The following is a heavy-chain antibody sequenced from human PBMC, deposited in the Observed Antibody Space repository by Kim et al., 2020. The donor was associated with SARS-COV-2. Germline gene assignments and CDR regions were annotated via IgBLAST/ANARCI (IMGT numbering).Heavy chain of an antibody. CDR1: GVSISSGGDY. CDR3: ATIPKDCSGGSCYYNWFDP. D-gene: IGHD2-15*01. CDR2: IYFSGTT. Sequence: SETLSLTCTVSGVSISSGGDYWSWIRQRPGKGLEWVGCIYFSGTTYSNSSLESRIIISLDTSKNQFSLKLSSVTAADTAVYYCATIPKDCSGGSCYYNWFDPWGQGTLVTVSS. V-gene: IGHV4-31*03. J-gene: IGHJ5*02.